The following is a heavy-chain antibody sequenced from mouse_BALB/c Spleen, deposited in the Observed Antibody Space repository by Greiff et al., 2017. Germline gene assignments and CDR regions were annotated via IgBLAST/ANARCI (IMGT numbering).Heavy chain of an antibody. Sequence: VQLQQSGAELVKPGASVKLSCTASGFNIKDTYMHWVKQRPEQGLEWIGRIDPANGNTKYDPKFQGKATITADTSSNTAYLQLSSLTSEDTADYYCARSFYYYGSSYYAMDYWGQGTSVTVSS. CDR3: ARSFYYYGSSYYAMDY. D-gene: IGHD1-1*01. V-gene: IGHV14-3*02. J-gene: IGHJ4*01. CDR1: GFNIKDTY. CDR2: IDPANGNT.